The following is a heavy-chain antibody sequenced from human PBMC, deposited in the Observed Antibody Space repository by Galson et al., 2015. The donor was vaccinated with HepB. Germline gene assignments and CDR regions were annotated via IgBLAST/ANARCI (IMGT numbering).Heavy chain of an antibody. J-gene: IGHJ4*02. CDR2: ISSSSLTI. Sequence: SLRLSCAASGFTFRSYSMNWVRQAPGKGLEWLSYISSSSLTIYYSDSVKGRFTISRDNAKNSVFLQMNSLRAEDTGVYYCASALGEMATPFDNWGQGTLVTVSS. CDR1: GFTFRSYS. D-gene: IGHD5-24*01. CDR3: ASALGEMATPFDN. V-gene: IGHV3-48*04.